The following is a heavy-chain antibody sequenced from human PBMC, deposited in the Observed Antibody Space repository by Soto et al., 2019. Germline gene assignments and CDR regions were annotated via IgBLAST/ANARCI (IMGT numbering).Heavy chain of an antibody. Sequence: GASVKVSCKASGYSFHTYAISWVCQAPGQGLEWVGWISGYNGNTNYAQKFQGRVTLTRDTSTKTAFMELRSLTGDDTAVYYCAREYGMDVWGQGTTVTVS. V-gene: IGHV1-18*01. J-gene: IGHJ6*02. CDR3: AREYGMDV. CDR1: GYSFHTYA. CDR2: ISGYNGNT.